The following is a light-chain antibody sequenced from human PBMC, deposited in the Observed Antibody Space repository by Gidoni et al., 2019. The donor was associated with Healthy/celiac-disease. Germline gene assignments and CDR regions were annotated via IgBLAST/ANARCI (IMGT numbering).Light chain of an antibody. Sequence: ETVFTLSPSTVSLSPRERATLSGRASPSVSSNLAWYQQKPGQAPRLLVYDTSNRATGIPARFSGSGSETDFTLTSSSLEAEEFAVYYWQQRSDWCSFGQGTKLEIK. J-gene: IGKJ2*04. CDR3: QQRSDWCS. CDR1: PSVSSN. V-gene: IGKV3-11*01. CDR2: DTS.